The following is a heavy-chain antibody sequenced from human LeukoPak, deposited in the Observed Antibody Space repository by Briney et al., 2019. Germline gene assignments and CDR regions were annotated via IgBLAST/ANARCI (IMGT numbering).Heavy chain of an antibody. Sequence: GESLKISCKGSGYSFTSYWIGWVRQMPGKGLEWMGIIYPGDSDTRYSPSFQGQVTISADKSISTAYLQWSSLKASDTAMYYCARHPDGYNGGEYYFDYWGQGTLVTVSS. CDR2: IYPGDSDT. D-gene: IGHD5-24*01. V-gene: IGHV5-51*01. CDR3: ARHPDGYNGGEYYFDY. J-gene: IGHJ4*02. CDR1: GYSFTSYW.